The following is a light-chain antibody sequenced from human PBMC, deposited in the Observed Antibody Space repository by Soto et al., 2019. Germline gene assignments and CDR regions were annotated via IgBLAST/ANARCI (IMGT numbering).Light chain of an antibody. CDR3: QQCGSAPLT. Sequence: EIVLMQSPGTLSLSPGERATLSCRASQSVSSSYLAWYQQKPGQAPRLLIYGASSRATGVPDRFSGSGSGTDFTLTISRLEPEDFAVYYCQQCGSAPLTFGQGTKVDIK. J-gene: IGKJ1*01. CDR2: GAS. V-gene: IGKV3-20*01. CDR1: QSVSSSY.